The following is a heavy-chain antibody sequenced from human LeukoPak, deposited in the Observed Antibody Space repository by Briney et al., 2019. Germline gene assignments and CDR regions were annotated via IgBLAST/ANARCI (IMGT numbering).Heavy chain of an antibody. V-gene: IGHV3-30*04. D-gene: IGHD1-26*01. J-gene: IGHJ6*02. CDR1: GFTFSRYA. Sequence: PGRSLRLSRAASGFTFSRYAMHWVRQAPGKGLEWVAGISYDGNSEYYADSVKGRFTISRDTSKNMMYLQMNSLRAEDTAVYYCARVCKEWELNNGLDVWGQGTTVTVSS. CDR3: ARVCKEWELNNGLDV. CDR2: ISYDGNSE.